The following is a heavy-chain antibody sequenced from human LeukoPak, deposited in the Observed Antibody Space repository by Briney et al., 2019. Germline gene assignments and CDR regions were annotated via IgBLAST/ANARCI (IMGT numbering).Heavy chain of an antibody. CDR3: ASGLYGGLFDN. J-gene: IGHJ4*02. D-gene: IGHD5-12*01. V-gene: IGHV3-7*03. CDR1: GLVFSSNW. CDR2: IHPDGSET. Sequence: GRFLRLLGEARGLVFSSNWMGWARQVTGKGLEWVANIHPDGSETSYVESVKGRFTISRDNSKSTLYLQMNSLRADDTAVYYCASGLYGGLFDNWGQGTLVTVSS.